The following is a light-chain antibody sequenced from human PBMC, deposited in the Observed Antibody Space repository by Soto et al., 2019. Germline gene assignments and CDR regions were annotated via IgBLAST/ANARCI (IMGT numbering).Light chain of an antibody. CDR1: SSDVGGYNY. CDR3: SSYTSSSTLEV. V-gene: IGLV2-14*01. CDR2: DVS. Sequence: SVLTQPASVSGSPGQSITISCTGTSSDVGGYNYVSWYQQYPGKAPKVMIYDVSNRPSGVSNRFSGSKSGNTASLTISGLQAEDEADYYCSSYTSSSTLEVFGTGTKSPS. J-gene: IGLJ1*01.